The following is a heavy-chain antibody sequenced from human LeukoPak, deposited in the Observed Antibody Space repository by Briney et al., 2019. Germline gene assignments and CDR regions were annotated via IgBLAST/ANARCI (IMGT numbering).Heavy chain of an antibody. D-gene: IGHD3-22*01. V-gene: IGHV4-59*08. CDR2: IYYSGST. J-gene: IGHJ4*02. Sequence: PSETLSLTCTVSGGSISSYYWSWIRQPPGKGLEWIGYIYYSGSTNYNPSLKSRVTISVDTSKNQFSLKLSSVTAADTAVYYCASLVGGGYYSYYFDYWGQGTLVTVSS. CDR1: GGSISSYY. CDR3: ASLVGGGYYSYYFDY.